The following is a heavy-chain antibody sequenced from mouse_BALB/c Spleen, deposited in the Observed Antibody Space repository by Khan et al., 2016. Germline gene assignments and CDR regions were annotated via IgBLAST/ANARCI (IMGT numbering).Heavy chain of an antibody. CDR3: ARNQYRYDGVAY. D-gene: IGHD2-14*01. Sequence: QIQLVQSGPELKKPGETVKISCKASGYTFTNYGMNWVKQGPGKGLKWMGWINTYTGEPTYADDFKGRFAFSLETSASTAYLQINNLKNEDMATYVCARNQYRYDGVAYWGQGTLVTVSA. CDR2: INTYTGEP. CDR1: GYTFTNYG. J-gene: IGHJ3*01. V-gene: IGHV9-1*02.